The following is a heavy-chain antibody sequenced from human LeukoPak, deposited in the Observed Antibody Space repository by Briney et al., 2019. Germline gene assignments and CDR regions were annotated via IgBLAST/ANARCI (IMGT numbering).Heavy chain of an antibody. V-gene: IGHV4-39*01. CDR1: GDSISSGRNY. Sequence: SETLSLTCSVSGDSISSGRNYWGWIRQSPGKGLESIASIYSSGNTHSNPSLKSRVSISVDTSKNQVSLKLYSVTASDAAIYYCARHLSGTTMSHYFDFWGQGTLVTVSS. J-gene: IGHJ4*02. CDR3: ARHLSGTTMSHYFDF. CDR2: IYSSGNT. D-gene: IGHD1-1*01.